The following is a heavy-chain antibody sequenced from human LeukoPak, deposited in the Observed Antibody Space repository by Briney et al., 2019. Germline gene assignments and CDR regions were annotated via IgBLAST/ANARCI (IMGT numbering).Heavy chain of an antibody. D-gene: IGHD4-17*01. J-gene: IGHJ4*02. Sequence: ASVKVSCXASGYTFTGYYMHWVRRARGQGLEWMGWIFPSSGGPRYAQKFQGRVTMTRDTSISTAYMKLSSLRSDDTAVYYCARKGEVYGDYDYWGQGTLVTVSS. CDR1: GYTFTGYY. CDR2: IFPSSGGP. CDR3: ARKGEVYGDYDY. V-gene: IGHV1-2*02.